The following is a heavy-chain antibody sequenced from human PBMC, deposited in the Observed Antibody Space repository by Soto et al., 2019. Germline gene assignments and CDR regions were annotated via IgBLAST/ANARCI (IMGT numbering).Heavy chain of an antibody. CDR3: TGMGCCRSTSCLDV. D-gene: IGHD2-2*01. CDR1: GFTFSGSA. V-gene: IGHV3-73*01. CDR2: IRSKANSYAT. J-gene: IGHJ6*04. Sequence: EVQLVESGGGLVQPGGSLKLSCAASGFTFSGSAMHWVRQASGKGLEWVGRIRSKANSYATAYAASVKGRFTISRDDSKNTAYVQMNSLKTEDRGVYYCTGMGCCRSTSCLDVWGKGTTVTVSA.